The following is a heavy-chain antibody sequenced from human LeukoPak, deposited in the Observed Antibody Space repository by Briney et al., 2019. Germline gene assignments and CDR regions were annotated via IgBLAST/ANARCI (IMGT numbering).Heavy chain of an antibody. CDR3: AKDPNSSGWYYFDY. V-gene: IGHV3-23*01. CDR2: ISGSGGST. CDR1: GFTFSSYA. J-gene: IGHJ4*02. Sequence: GGSLRLSCAASGFTFSSYAMSWVRQAPGKGLEWVSAISGSGGSTYYADSVKGRFTISRDNSKNTLYLQMNGLRAEDTAVYYCAKDPNSSGWYYFDYWGQGTLVAVSS. D-gene: IGHD6-19*01.